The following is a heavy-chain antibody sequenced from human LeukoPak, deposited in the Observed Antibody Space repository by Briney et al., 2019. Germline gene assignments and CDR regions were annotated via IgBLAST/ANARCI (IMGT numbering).Heavy chain of an antibody. Sequence: GSLRLSCAASGFTFSSYSMNWVRQAPGKGLEWIGSIYYSGSTYYNPSLKSRVTISVDTSKNQFSLKLSSVTAADTAVYYCARRRDIVVVPAADDAFDIWGQGTMVTVSS. CDR1: GFTFSSYSMN. J-gene: IGHJ3*02. CDR2: IYYSGST. D-gene: IGHD2-2*01. CDR3: ARRRDIVVVPAADDAFDI. V-gene: IGHV4-39*01.